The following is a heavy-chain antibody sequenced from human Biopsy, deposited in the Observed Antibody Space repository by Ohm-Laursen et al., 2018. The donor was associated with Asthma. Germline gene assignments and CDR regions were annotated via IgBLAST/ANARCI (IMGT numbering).Heavy chain of an antibody. CDR2: IWYDGSNK. J-gene: IGHJ6*02. D-gene: IGHD3-3*01. CDR3: ARSIYDFWSGYYGMDV. Sequence: LRLSCTASGFTFSSYGMHWVRQAPGKGLEWVAVIWYDGSNKYYADSVKGRFTISRDNSKNTLYLQMNSLRAEDTAVYYCARSIYDFWSGYYGMDVWGQGTTVTVSS. CDR1: GFTFSSYG. V-gene: IGHV3-33*01.